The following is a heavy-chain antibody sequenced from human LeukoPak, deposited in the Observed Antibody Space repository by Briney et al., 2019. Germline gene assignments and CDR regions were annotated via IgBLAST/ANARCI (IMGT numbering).Heavy chain of an antibody. CDR1: GGSISSYY. Sequence: SETLSLTCTVSGGSISSYYWSWIRQPPGKGLEWIGYIYYSGSTNYNPSLKSRVTISVDTSKNQFSLKLSSVTAADTAVYYCARGYYDFWSGKYYYYYMDVWGKGTTVTVSS. CDR2: IYYSGST. J-gene: IGHJ6*03. CDR3: ARGYYDFWSGKYYYYYMDV. V-gene: IGHV4-59*01. D-gene: IGHD3-3*01.